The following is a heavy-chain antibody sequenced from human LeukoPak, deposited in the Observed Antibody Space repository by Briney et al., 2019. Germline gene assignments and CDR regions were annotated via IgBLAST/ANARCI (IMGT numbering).Heavy chain of an antibody. CDR2: IKKDGSEK. V-gene: IGHV3-7*04. CDR3: ARAYQCGVDV. Sequence: GGSLRLSCAASGFTFSTYWMSWVRQAPGKGLEWVAKIKKDGSEKYYVDSVKGRFTISRDNAENSLYLQMNSLRAEDTAVYYCARAYQCGVDVWGQGTTVTVSS. D-gene: IGHD2-2*01. J-gene: IGHJ6*02. CDR1: GFTFSTYW.